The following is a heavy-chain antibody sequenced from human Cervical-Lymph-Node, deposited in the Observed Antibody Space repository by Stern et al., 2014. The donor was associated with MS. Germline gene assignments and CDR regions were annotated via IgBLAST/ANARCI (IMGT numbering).Heavy chain of an antibody. J-gene: IGHJ4*02. CDR3: AREGPRTGTLVY. V-gene: IGHV4-30-4*08. CDR2: IYYGGST. Sequence: QVQLQESGPGLVKPSQTLSLTCTVSGCSISSGDYYWSWIGPPPGKGRAWVGYIYYGGSTYYNPSLKSRGTISVETSKNQFSLKLSSVTAADTAVYYCAREGPRTGTLVYWGQGTLVTVSS. D-gene: IGHD3/OR15-3a*01. CDR1: GCSISSGDYY.